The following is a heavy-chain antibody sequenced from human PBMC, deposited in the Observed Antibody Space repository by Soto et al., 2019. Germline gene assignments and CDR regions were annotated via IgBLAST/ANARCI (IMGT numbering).Heavy chain of an antibody. J-gene: IGHJ6*02. CDR3: AGPPELTRIYYYSGMDV. V-gene: IGHV1-69*12. Sequence: QVQLVQSGAEVKKPGSSVKVSCKASGGTFSSYAISWVRQAPGQGLEWMGGITPIFGTAIYAQKFQGRVTITADESTSTAYMELSSLRSEDTAVYYCAGPPELTRIYYYSGMDVWGQGTTVTVSS. CDR1: GGTFSSYA. CDR2: ITPIFGTA. D-gene: IGHD1-7*01.